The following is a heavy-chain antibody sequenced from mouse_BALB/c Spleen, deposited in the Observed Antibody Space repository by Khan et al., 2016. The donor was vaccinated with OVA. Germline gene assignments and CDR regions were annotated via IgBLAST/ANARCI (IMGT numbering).Heavy chain of an antibody. CDR1: GFTFSDYG. CDR2: ISSLAYSI. CDR3: ARSWAMDY. J-gene: IGHJ4*01. V-gene: IGHV5-15*02. Sequence: EVQLQESGGGLVQPGGSRKLSCAASGFTFSDYGLAWVRQAPGKGPEWVAFISSLAYSIYYADTVTGRFPISREHAKNTLYLEMSSLRSEDTAMYDCARSWAMDYWGQGTSVTVSS.